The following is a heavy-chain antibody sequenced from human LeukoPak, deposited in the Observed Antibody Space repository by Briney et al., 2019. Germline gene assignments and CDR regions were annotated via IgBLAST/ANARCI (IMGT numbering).Heavy chain of an antibody. CDR3: ARRGPPDGNYGNWIDP. V-gene: IGHV3-30*19. CDR2: IQNDGENE. CDR1: GFSIRTYG. Sequence: GGSLRLSSEASGFSIRTYGIHWVRQAPGKGLEWVATIQNDGENEYYADSVKGRFTISRDKSKNMLYLQMNSLRVDDTAIYYCARRGPPDGNYGNWIDPWGQGTLVTVSS. D-gene: IGHD3-22*01. J-gene: IGHJ5*02.